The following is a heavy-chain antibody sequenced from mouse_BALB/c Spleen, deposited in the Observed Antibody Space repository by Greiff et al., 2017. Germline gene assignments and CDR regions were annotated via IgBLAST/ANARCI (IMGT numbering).Heavy chain of an antibody. J-gene: IGHJ2*01. CDR2: INPGSGGT. V-gene: IGHV1-54*03. D-gene: IGHD2-3*01. CDR3: ARYPLYDYFDY. CDR1: GYAFTNYL. Sequence: VQLQQSGAELVRPGTSVKVSCKASGYAFTNYLIEWVKQRPGQGLEWIGVINPGSGGTNYNEKFKGKATLTADKSSSTAYMQLSSLTSDDSAVYFCARYPLYDYFDYWGQGTTLTVSS.